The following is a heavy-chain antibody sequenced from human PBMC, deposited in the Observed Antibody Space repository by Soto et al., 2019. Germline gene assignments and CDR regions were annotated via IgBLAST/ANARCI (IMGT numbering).Heavy chain of an antibody. CDR1: GGTFSSYT. D-gene: IGHD3-10*01. CDR2: IIPILGIA. Sequence: ASVKVSCKASGGTFSSYTISWVRQAPGQGLEWMGRIIPILGIANYAQKFQGRVTITADKSTSTAYMELSSLRSEDTAVYYCARDLDYYGSGSYPNWLDPWGQGTLVTVSS. V-gene: IGHV1-69*04. J-gene: IGHJ5*02. CDR3: ARDLDYYGSGSYPNWLDP.